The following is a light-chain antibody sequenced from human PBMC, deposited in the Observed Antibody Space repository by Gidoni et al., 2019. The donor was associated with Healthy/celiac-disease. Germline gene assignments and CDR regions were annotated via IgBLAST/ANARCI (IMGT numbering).Light chain of an antibody. Sequence: EIVMTQSPATLSVSPGERATLSCRPSQSVSSTLACYQQKPGKAPRLLIYGASTRATGIPARFSGSGSGTEFTLTISSLQSEDFAVYYCQQYNTWPYTFGQGTKLEIK. V-gene: IGKV3-15*01. CDR3: QQYNTWPYT. CDR2: GAS. J-gene: IGKJ2*01. CDR1: QSVSST.